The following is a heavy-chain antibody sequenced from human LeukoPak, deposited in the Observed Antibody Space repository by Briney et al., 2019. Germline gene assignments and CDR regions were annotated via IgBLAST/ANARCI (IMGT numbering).Heavy chain of an antibody. J-gene: IGHJ4*02. V-gene: IGHV1-2*02. CDR1: GYTFTGYY. D-gene: IGHD2-15*01. CDR3: ARSPRGCSGGSCYWSYFDY. CDR2: INPNSGGT. Sequence: ASVKVSCKASGYTFTGYYMHWVRQAPGQGLEWMGWINPNSGGTNYAQKFQGRVTITADKSTSTAYMELSSLRSEDTAVYYCARSPRGCSGGSCYWSYFDYWGQGTLVTVSS.